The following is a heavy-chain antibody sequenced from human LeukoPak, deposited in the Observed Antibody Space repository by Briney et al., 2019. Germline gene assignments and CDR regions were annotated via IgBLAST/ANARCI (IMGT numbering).Heavy chain of an antibody. CDR2: IAYDGSDK. CDR3: ASVLDY. CDR1: GFTFSSYS. J-gene: IGHJ4*02. V-gene: IGHV3-30*03. Sequence: GGSLRLSCAASGFTFSSYSMNWVRQAPGKGLEWVAVIAYDGSDKYYADSVRGRFTISRDNSKNTVYLQMNNLKTEDTAVYYCASVLDYWGQGILVTVSS.